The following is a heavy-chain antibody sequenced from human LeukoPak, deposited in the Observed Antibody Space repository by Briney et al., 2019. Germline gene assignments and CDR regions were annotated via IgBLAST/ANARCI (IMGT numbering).Heavy chain of an antibody. CDR2: ISYDGSNQ. Sequence: GGSLRLSCAASGFTFSSYGMHWVRQAPGKGLEWVAVISYDGSNQYSADSVKGRFTISRDNSKNTLYLQMNSLRVEDTAVYYCAKDFRNYGGNSFDYWGQGTLVTVSS. V-gene: IGHV3-30*18. D-gene: IGHD4-23*01. CDR3: AKDFRNYGGNSFDY. CDR1: GFTFSSYG. J-gene: IGHJ4*02.